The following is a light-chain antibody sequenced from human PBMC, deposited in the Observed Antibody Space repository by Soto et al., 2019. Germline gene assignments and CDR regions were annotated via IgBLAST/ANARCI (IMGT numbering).Light chain of an antibody. J-gene: IGKJ1*01. CDR2: DAS. CDR1: QSISSW. Sequence: DIQMTQSPSTLSASVGDRVTITCRASQSISSWLAWYQQKPGKAPKLLIYDASSLESGVPSRFSGSGSGTEFTLTISSLQPDDFAPYYSQQYNSYSPWTFGQGTKVEIK. CDR3: QQYNSYSPWT. V-gene: IGKV1-5*01.